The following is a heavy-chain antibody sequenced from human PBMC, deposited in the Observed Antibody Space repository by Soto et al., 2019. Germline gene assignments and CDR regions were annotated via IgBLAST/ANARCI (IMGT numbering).Heavy chain of an antibody. V-gene: IGHV1-3*01. CDR1: GDAFTTYS. CDR2: IQAASGST. CDR3: ATGRYSGSSYYDGLDV. Sequence: QVQLVQSGAEVKKPGASVKVSCKASGDAFTTYSFHWVRQAPGHGLDWMGWIQAASGSTKSSQTFQGRLTNTRDTSASTVYMELSSLRPEDTAVYYCATGRYSGSSYYDGLDVWGQGTTVTVSS. J-gene: IGHJ6*02. D-gene: IGHD1-26*01.